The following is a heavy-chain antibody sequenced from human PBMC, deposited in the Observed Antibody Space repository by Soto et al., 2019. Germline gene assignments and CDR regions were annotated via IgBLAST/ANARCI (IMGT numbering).Heavy chain of an antibody. CDR3: TTDIVATIDYYYGMDV. Sequence: EVQLVESGGGLVKPGGSLRLSCAASGFTFSNAWMNWVRQAPGKRLEWVGRIKSKTDGGTTDYAAPVKGRFTISRDDSKNTLYLQMNSLKTEDTAVYYCTTDIVATIDYYYGMDVWGQGTTVTVSS. CDR1: GFTFSNAW. CDR2: IKSKTDGGTT. J-gene: IGHJ6*02. D-gene: IGHD5-12*01. V-gene: IGHV3-15*07.